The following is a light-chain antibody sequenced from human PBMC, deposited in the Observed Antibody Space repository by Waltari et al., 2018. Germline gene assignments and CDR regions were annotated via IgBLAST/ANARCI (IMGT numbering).Light chain of an antibody. Sequence: QSALTQPASVSGSPGQLITISCTGTSSDVGGYNYVSWYQHHPGKAPKIMIYDVNDRPSGVSNRFSGSKSGNTASLTISGLQAEDEADYYCSSYRRSDIVVFGGGTKLTVL. J-gene: IGLJ2*01. CDR1: SSDVGGYNY. V-gene: IGLV2-14*03. CDR3: SSYRRSDIVV. CDR2: DVN.